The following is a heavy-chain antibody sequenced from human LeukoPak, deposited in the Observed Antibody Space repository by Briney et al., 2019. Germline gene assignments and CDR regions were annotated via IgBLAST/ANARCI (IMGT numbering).Heavy chain of an antibody. CDR2: ISYDGSNK. V-gene: IGHV3-30*18. CDR1: GFTFSSYG. CDR3: AKPLRRRRLFDY. D-gene: IGHD6-25*01. J-gene: IGHJ4*02. Sequence: GGSLRLSRAASGFTFSSYGMHWVRQAPGKGLEWVAVISYDGSNKYYADSVKGRFTISRDNSKNTLYLQMNSLRAEDTAVYYCAKPLRRRRLFDYWGQGTLVTVSS.